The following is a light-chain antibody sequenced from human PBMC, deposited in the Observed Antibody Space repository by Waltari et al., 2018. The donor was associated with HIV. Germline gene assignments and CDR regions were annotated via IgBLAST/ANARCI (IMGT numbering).Light chain of an antibody. CDR1: QSVSSN. CDR2: GAS. V-gene: IGKV3-15*01. CDR3: QRYDSWPPVYT. J-gene: IGKJ2*01. Sequence: EIVMTQSPATLSVSPGERAPLSCRASQSVSSNLAWYQQKPGQAPRLLIYGASTRATGIPARFSGSGSGTEFTLTISSLQSEDFAVYYCQRYDSWPPVYTFGQGTKLEIK.